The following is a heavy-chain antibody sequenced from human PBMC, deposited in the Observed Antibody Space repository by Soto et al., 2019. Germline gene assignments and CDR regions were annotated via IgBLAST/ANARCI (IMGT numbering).Heavy chain of an antibody. CDR3: VVAAQTYYFDS. V-gene: IGHV1-18*01. CDR2: ISAYNGNT. Sequence: ASVKVSCKASGYTFTSYGISWVRQAPGQGLEWMGWISAYNGNTNYAQKLQGRVTMTTDTSTSTAYMELRSLRSDDTAVYYCVVAAQTYYFDSGGQGTLVTVSS. CDR1: GYTFTSYG. J-gene: IGHJ4*02. D-gene: IGHD2-15*01.